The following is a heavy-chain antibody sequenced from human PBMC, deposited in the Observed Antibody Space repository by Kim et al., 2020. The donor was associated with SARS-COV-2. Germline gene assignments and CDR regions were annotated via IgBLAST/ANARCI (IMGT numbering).Heavy chain of an antibody. CDR1: GGSFSGYY. CDR3: ARRCGNTYYYGSGSWATNYYFDY. CDR2: INHSGST. J-gene: IGHJ4*02. V-gene: IGHV4-34*01. Sequence: SETLSLTCAVYGGSFSGYYWSWIRQPPGKGLEWIGEINHSGSTNYNPSLKSRVTISVDTSKNQFSLKLSSVTAADTAVYYCARRCGNTYYYGSGSWATNYYFDYWGQGTLVTVSS. D-gene: IGHD3-10*01.